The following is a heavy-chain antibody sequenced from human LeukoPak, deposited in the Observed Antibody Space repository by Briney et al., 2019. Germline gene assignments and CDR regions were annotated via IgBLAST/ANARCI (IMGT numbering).Heavy chain of an antibody. CDR2: ISYDGSNK. CDR3: ARAVTRPSYYYYGMDV. D-gene: IGHD6-6*01. Sequence: PGRSLRLSCAASGFTFSSYAMHWVRQAPGKGLEWVAVISYDGSNKYYADSVKGRFTISRDNSKNTLYLQMNSLRAEDTAVYYCARAVTRPSYYYYGMDVWGQGTTVTVSS. CDR1: GFTFSSYA. J-gene: IGHJ6*02. V-gene: IGHV3-30*04.